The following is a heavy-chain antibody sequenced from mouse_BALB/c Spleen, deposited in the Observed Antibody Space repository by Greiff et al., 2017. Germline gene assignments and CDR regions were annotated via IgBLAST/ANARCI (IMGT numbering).Heavy chain of an antibody. CDR2: ISSGGSYT. J-gene: IGHJ2*01. CDR1: GFTFSSYT. CDR3: TREVTTARVYFDY. V-gene: IGHV5-6-4*01. Sequence: EVKLVESGGGLVKPGGSLKLSCAASGFTFSSYTMSWVRQTPEKRLEWVATISSGGSYTYYPDSVKGRFTISRDNAKNTLYLQMSSLKSEDTAMYYCTREVTTARVYFDYWGQGTTLTVSS. D-gene: IGHD1-2*01.